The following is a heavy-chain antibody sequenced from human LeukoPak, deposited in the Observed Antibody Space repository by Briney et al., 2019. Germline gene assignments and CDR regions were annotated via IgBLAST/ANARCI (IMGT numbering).Heavy chain of an antibody. V-gene: IGHV4-39*01. CDR3: ASLSFRVPRVPKRGMDV. D-gene: IGHD1-26*01. J-gene: IGHJ6*02. Sequence: PSETLSLTCTVSGGSISSSIYYWGWIRQPPGKELEWIGNIYYSGSTYYNPSLKSRLTISVDTSKNQFSLKLSSVTAADTAVYYCASLSFRVPRVPKRGMDVWGQGTTVTVSS. CDR2: IYYSGST. CDR1: GGSISSSIYY.